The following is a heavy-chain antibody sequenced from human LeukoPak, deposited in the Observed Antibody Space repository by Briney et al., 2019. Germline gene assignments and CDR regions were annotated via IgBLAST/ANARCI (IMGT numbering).Heavy chain of an antibody. J-gene: IGHJ6*04. CDR1: GGSFSGYY. V-gene: IGHV4-34*01. Sequence: SETLSLTCAVYGGSFSGYYWSWIRQPPGKGLEWIGEIYHSGSTNYNPSLKSRVTISVDKSKNQFSLKLSSVTAADTAVYYCASPGYSSSWYRPYYYYGMDVWGKGTTVTVSS. CDR3: ASPGYSSSWYRPYYYYGMDV. CDR2: IYHSGST. D-gene: IGHD6-13*01.